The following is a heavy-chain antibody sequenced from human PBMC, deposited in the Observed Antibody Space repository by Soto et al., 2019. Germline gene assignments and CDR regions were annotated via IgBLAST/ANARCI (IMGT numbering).Heavy chain of an antibody. J-gene: IGHJ4*02. CDR1: GGLFSSYP. CDR2: IIPVFQTA. V-gene: IGHV1-69*01. D-gene: IGHD3-22*01. Sequence: QEQLVQSGADVKKPGSSVKVSCNASGGLFSSYPISWVRQVPVQGLEWMGGIIPVFQTAYYTQRFQGRVTITADESTNTAYMELSSLRSEDTAIYSCARGGSGYTWFNEFWGQGTLVTVSS. CDR3: ARGGSGYTWFNEF.